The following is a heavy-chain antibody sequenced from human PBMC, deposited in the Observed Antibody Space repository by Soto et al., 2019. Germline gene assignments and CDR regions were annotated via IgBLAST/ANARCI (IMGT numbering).Heavy chain of an antibody. CDR3: AKALGELSPESYDY. V-gene: IGHV3-30*18. Sequence: QVQLVESGGGVVQPGRSLRLSCAASGFTFSNYGMHWVRQAPGKGLEWVAVISYDGSDKYYADSVKGRFTISRDNSKNTLNLQMNSLRADDTAVYYCAKALGELSPESYDYWGQGTLITVSS. D-gene: IGHD3-16*02. CDR1: GFTFSNYG. J-gene: IGHJ4*02. CDR2: ISYDGSDK.